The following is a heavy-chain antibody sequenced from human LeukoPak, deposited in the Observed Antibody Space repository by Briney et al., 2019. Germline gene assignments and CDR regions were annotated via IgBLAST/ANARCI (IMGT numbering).Heavy chain of an antibody. CDR2: ISSSSSYI. J-gene: IGHJ5*02. CDR3: ARDRRVVTAHMFVDNRFDP. D-gene: IGHD3-10*02. CDR1: GFTFSSYT. Sequence: GGSLRLSCAASGFTFSSYTMNWVRQAPGKGLEWVSSISSSSSYIYYADSVKGRFTISRDNAKNSLYLQMNSLRAEDTAVYYCARDRRVVTAHMFVDNRFDPWGQGTLVTVPS. V-gene: IGHV3-21*01.